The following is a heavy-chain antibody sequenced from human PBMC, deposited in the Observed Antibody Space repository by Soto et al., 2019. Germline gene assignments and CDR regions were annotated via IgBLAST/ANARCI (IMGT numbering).Heavy chain of an antibody. CDR2: ISSSGTII. Sequence: GGSLRLSCAASGFTFSDYCMSWIRQAPGKGLECVSYISSSGTIIYYADSVKGRFTISRDNAKNSLYLQMNSLRAEDTAVYFWARDPRQYYFDYWGQGTLVTVSS. CDR3: ARDPRQYYFDY. V-gene: IGHV3-11*01. J-gene: IGHJ4*02. CDR1: GFTFSDYC.